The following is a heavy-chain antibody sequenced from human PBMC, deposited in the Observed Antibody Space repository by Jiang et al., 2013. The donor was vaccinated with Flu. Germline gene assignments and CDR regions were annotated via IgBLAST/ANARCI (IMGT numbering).Heavy chain of an antibody. CDR3: AKKLSAVPGPDAFDA. CDR2: LIGSGGST. Sequence: AASGFTFSNYAMSWVRQAPGKGLEWVSALIGSGGSTYYSDSVKGRFTISRDNSKNTMYLQMNSLRAEDTAVYYCAKKLSAVPGPDAFDAWGQGTLVTALQ. J-gene: IGHJ3*01. D-gene: IGHD6-19*01. CDR1: GFTFSNYA. V-gene: IGHV3-23*01.